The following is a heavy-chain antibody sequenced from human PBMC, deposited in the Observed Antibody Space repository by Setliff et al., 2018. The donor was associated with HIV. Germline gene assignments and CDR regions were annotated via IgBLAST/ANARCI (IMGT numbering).Heavy chain of an antibody. CDR2: ISPDGSLT. Sequence: GGSLRLSCAASGFTFSTYGMHWVRQAPGKGLVWVSRISPDGSLTDYADSVKGRFTTSRDSAKNTVYLQMNSLGAEDTAVYYCARDLQKSCYWGQGTLVTVSS. CDR1: GFTFSTYG. V-gene: IGHV3-74*01. CDR3: ARDLQKSCY. J-gene: IGHJ4*02.